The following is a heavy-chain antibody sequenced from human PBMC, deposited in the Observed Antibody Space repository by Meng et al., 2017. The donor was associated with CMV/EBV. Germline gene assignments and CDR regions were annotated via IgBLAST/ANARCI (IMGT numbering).Heavy chain of an antibody. CDR1: GGTFSSYT. D-gene: IGHD1-1*01. V-gene: IGHV1-69*04. CDR2: IIPILGIA. J-gene: IGHJ3*02. Sequence: SVKVSCKASGGTFSSYTISWVRQAPGQGLEWMGRIIPILGIANYAQKFQGRVTITADKSTSTAYMELSSLRSEDTAVYYCAREPGRRAFDIWGTGTMVTVSS. CDR3: AREPGRRAFDI.